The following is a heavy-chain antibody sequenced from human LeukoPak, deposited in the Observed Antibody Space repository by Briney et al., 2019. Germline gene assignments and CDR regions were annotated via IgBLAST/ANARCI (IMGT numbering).Heavy chain of an antibody. Sequence: SETLSLTCTVSGGSVSSGSYYWSWIRQPPGKGLEWIGYIYYSGSTNYNPSLMSRVTISVDTSKNQFSLKLSSVTAADTAVYYCARYAAGPFDYWGQGTLVTVSS. V-gene: IGHV4-61*01. CDR3: ARYAAGPFDY. J-gene: IGHJ4*02. CDR2: IYYSGST. CDR1: GGSVSSGSYY. D-gene: IGHD6-13*01.